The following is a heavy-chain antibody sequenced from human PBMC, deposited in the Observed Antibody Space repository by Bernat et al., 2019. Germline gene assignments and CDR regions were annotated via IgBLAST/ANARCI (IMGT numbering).Heavy chain of an antibody. V-gene: IGHV3-48*01. D-gene: IGHD1-26*01. CDR3: ARDLGREWEPHFY. CDR2: ISSSSSTI. Sequence: EVQLVESGGGLVQPGGSLRLSCAASGFTFSSYSMNWFRPSPWKGLEWVSYISSSSSTIYDADSVKGRFTISRDNAKNSLYLQMNSLRAEDTAVYYCARDLGREWEPHFYWGQGTLVTVSS. CDR1: GFTFSSYS. J-gene: IGHJ4*02.